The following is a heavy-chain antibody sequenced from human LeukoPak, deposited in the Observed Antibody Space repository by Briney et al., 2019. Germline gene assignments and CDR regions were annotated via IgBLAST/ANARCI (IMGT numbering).Heavy chain of an antibody. J-gene: IGHJ6*03. CDR3: ARGPRYCSSTSCLPNIYYYYYMDV. CDR2: INHRGRT. Sequence: SETLSLTCAVYGGSFSGYYWSWVRQPPGKGVEWSGEINHRGRTNYNPSLKSRVTISVDTSKNQFSLMLSSVTAADTAVYYCARGPRYCSSTSCLPNIYYYYYMDVWGKGTTVTVSS. D-gene: IGHD2-2*01. V-gene: IGHV4-34*01. CDR1: GGSFSGYY.